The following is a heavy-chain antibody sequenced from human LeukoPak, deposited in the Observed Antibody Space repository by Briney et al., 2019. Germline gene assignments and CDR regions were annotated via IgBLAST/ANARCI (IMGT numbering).Heavy chain of an antibody. CDR1: GYIFSSYE. J-gene: IGHJ4*02. CDR2: ISSSGSTI. V-gene: IGHV3-48*03. D-gene: IGHD6-19*01. CDR3: ARENSGWPDY. Sequence: PGGSLRLSCAASGYIFSSYEMNWVREAPGKGLEWVSYISSSGSTIYYADSVKGRFTISRDNAKNSLYLQMNSLRAEDTAVYYCARENSGWPDYWGQGTLVTVSS.